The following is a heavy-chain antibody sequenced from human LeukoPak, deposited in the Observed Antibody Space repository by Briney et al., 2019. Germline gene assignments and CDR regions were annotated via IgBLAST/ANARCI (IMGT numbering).Heavy chain of an antibody. J-gene: IGHJ4*02. CDR1: GFTFDDYA. Sequence: PGGSLRLSCAASGFTFDDYAMHWVRQAPGKGLEWVSLISWDGGSTYCADSVKGRFTISRDNAKNSLYLQMNSLRAEDTAVYYCARLLVYNSGGEAFDHGGQGTLVTVSS. CDR3: ARLLVYNSGGEAFDH. D-gene: IGHD2-8*01. V-gene: IGHV3-43D*03. CDR2: ISWDGGST.